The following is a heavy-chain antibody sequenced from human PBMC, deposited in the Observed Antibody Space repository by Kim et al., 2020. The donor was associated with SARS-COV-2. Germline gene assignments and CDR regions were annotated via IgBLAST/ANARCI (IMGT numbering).Heavy chain of an antibody. D-gene: IGHD1-26*01. Sequence: TPARKSRVTISVDTSKNQFSLKLSSVTAADTAVYYCARHRRVGATTFDYWGQGTLVTVSS. CDR3: ARHRRVGATTFDY. V-gene: IGHV4-39*01. J-gene: IGHJ4*02.